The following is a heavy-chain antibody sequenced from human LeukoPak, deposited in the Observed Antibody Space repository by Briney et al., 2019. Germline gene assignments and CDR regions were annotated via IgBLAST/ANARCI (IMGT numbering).Heavy chain of an antibody. D-gene: IGHD3-10*01. CDR3: VASRGVTRAKTEY. V-gene: IGHV3-23*01. Sequence: PGGSLRLSYAASGFSISSSALSWVRQAPGKGLEWVSAISGSGGNTFYADPVKGRFTISRDNSKNTLYLQMNSLRAEDTAVYYCVASRGVTRAKTEYWGQGTLVTVSS. CDR1: GFSISSSA. CDR2: ISGSGGNT. J-gene: IGHJ4*02.